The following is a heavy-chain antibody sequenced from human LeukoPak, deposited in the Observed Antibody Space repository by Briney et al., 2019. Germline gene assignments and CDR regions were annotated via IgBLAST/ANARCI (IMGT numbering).Heavy chain of an antibody. CDR2: ISSGSSYI. CDR3: ARDYSSSSLNN. V-gene: IGHV3-21*06. Sequence: PGGTLRLSSAASGFTFSSYGMSWVRQAPGKGLEWVSSISSGSSYIYYADSVKGRFTISRDNVKNSLYLQMNSLRAEDTAVYYCARDYSSSSLNNWGQGTLVTVSS. J-gene: IGHJ4*02. CDR1: GFTFSSYG. D-gene: IGHD6-6*01.